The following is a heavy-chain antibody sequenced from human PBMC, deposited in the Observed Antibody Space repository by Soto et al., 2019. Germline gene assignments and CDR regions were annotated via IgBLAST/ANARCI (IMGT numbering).Heavy chain of an antibody. CDR2: IIPIFGTA. CDR1: GGSFSSYA. Sequence: SVKVSCKAAGGSFSSYAISWVRQAPGQGLEWMGGIIPIFGTANYAQKFQGRVTITADESTSTAYMELSSLRSEDTAVYYCARGLTTKNWFDPWGQGTLVTVSS. J-gene: IGHJ5*02. CDR3: ARGLTTKNWFDP. V-gene: IGHV1-69*13. D-gene: IGHD3-9*01.